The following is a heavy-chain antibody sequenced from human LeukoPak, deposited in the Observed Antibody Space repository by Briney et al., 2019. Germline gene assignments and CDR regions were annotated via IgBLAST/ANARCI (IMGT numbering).Heavy chain of an antibody. CDR2: IYNTGTT. CDR1: GGSISTSNYY. CDR3: ARVITLIRGIGWFDP. J-gene: IGHJ5*02. Sequence: SETLSLTCTVSGGSISTSNYYWGWIRQPPGKGLEWIGNIYNTGTTYYNPSLKSRVTISVDTSKNQFSLKLSSVTAADTAVYYCARVITLIRGIGWFDPWGQGTLVTVSS. D-gene: IGHD3-10*01. V-gene: IGHV4-39*07.